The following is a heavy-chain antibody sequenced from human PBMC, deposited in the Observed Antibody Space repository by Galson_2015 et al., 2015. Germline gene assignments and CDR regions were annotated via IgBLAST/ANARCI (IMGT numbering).Heavy chain of an antibody. Sequence: SVKVSCKASGYTFTDFYIHWVRQAPRQGLEWMGIINPSTGTTTYAQKFQGRITMTRDTSTSTVYMELSSLRFEDTAVFYCATDIAVAGNTPNCLDFGGQGTLVTVSS. J-gene: IGHJ4*02. CDR3: ATDIAVAGNTPNCLDF. D-gene: IGHD6-19*01. V-gene: IGHV1-46*01. CDR1: GYTFTDFY. CDR2: INPSTGTT.